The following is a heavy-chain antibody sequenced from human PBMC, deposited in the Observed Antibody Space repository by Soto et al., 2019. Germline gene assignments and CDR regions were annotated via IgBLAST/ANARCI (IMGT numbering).Heavy chain of an antibody. J-gene: IGHJ4*02. V-gene: IGHV1-69*13. CDR1: GGTFSRYS. CDR2: IIPIFGIA. Sequence: SVKVSCKASGGTFSRYSITWVRQAPGHGLEWIGRIIPIFGIASYAQKFQGRVTITADESTSTAYMELSSLRSEDTAVYYCARESPRVRFDYWGQGTLVTVSS. D-gene: IGHD1-1*01. CDR3: ARESPRVRFDY.